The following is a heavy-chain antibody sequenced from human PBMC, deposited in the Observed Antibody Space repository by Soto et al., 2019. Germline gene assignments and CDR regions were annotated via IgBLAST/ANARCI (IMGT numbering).Heavy chain of an antibody. CDR1: GYTFSNYG. CDR3: ARDLVPGYTGYSDY. D-gene: IGHD5-12*01. J-gene: IGHJ4*02. V-gene: IGHV1-18*01. CDR2: ISAYNGNT. Sequence: GGSVKVSCKTSGYTFSNYGINWVRQAPGQGLEWMGWISAYNGNTNFAQKVQGRVSLTTDTSSTTAYMELRSLTSDDTAVYYCARDLVPGYTGYSDYWGQGTLVTVSS.